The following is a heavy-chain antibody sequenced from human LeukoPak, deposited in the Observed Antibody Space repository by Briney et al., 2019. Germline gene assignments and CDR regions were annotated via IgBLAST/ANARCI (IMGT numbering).Heavy chain of an antibody. V-gene: IGHV3-7*04. J-gene: IGHJ4*02. CDR2: IKQDGSKK. Sequence: GGSLRLSCEGSAFIFSGHWMNWVRQAPGKGLEWVANIKQDGSKKSYVDSVKGRFTISRDNAKNSLYLQMNSLRAEDTAIYYCTRVGYIDEGIDYWGQGTLVTVSS. CDR1: AFIFSGHW. CDR3: TRVGYIDEGIDY. D-gene: IGHD5-24*01.